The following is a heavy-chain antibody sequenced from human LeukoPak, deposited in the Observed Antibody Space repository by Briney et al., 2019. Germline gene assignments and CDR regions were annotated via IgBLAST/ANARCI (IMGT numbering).Heavy chain of an antibody. CDR2: IYYSGST. D-gene: IGHD6-13*01. CDR3: AREVSRSPNWFDP. J-gene: IGHJ5*02. Sequence: PSETLSLTCTVSGGSISSYYWSWIRQPPGKGLEWIGYIYYSGSTNYNPSLKSRVTISVDTSKNQFSLRLSSVTAADTAVYYCAREVSRSPNWFDPWGQGTLVTVSS. V-gene: IGHV4-59*01. CDR1: GGSISSYY.